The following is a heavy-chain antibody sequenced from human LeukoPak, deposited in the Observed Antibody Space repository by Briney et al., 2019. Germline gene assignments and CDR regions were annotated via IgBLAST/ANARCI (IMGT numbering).Heavy chain of an antibody. J-gene: IGHJ4*02. CDR2: INPNSGGT. CDR1: GYTLTGYY. CDR3: ARDRTRSTTMD. D-gene: IGHD1-1*01. V-gene: IGHV1-2*02. Sequence: ASVKVSCKASGYTLTGYYMHWVRQATGQGLEWMGWINPNSGGTNYAQKFQGRVTMTRDTSISTAYMELSRLRSDDTAVYYCARDRTRSTTMDWGQGTLVTVSS.